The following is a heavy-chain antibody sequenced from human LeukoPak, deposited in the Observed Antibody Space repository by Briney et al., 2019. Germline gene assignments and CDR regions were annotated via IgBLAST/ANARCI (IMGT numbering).Heavy chain of an antibody. D-gene: IGHD7-27*01. Sequence: PSETLSLTCTVSGGSISSYYWSWIRQPAGKGLEWIGRIYTSGSTNYNPSLKSRVTMSVDTSKNQFSLKLSSATAADTAVYYCAREGSLGYYYYYYGMDVWGQGTTVTVSS. CDR1: GGSISSYY. CDR2: IYTSGST. J-gene: IGHJ6*02. CDR3: AREGSLGYYYYYYGMDV. V-gene: IGHV4-4*07.